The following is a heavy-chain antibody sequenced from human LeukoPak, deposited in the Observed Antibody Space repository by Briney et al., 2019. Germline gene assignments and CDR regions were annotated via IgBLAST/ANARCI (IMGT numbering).Heavy chain of an antibody. CDR2: IIPIFGTA. Sequence: GASVKVSCKASGGTFSSYAISWVRQAPGQGLEWMGGIIPIFGTANYAQKFQGRVTITADESTSTAYMELSRLRSDDTAVYYCARDLSGDYYFDYWGQGTLVTVSS. D-gene: IGHD4-17*01. J-gene: IGHJ4*02. V-gene: IGHV1-69*13. CDR1: GGTFSSYA. CDR3: ARDLSGDYYFDY.